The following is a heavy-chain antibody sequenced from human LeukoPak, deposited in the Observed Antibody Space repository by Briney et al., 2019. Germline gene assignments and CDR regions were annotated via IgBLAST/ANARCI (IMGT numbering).Heavy chain of an antibody. J-gene: IGHJ5*02. CDR2: IYYSGST. V-gene: IGHV4-31*03. CDR1: GGSISSGGYY. D-gene: IGHD4/OR15-4a*01. Sequence: NSSETLSLTCTVSGGSISSGGYYWSWIRQHPGKGLEWIGYIYYSGSTYYNPSLKSRVTISVGTSKNQFSLKLSSVTAAYTAVYYCARDGAIGASLDPWGQGTLVTVSS. CDR3: ARDGAIGASLDP.